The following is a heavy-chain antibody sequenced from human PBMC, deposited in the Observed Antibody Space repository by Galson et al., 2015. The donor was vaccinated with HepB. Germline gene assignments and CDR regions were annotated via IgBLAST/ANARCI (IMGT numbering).Heavy chain of an antibody. CDR1: GFTFSGSA. CDR2: IRSNASSHAT. V-gene: IGHV3-73*01. Sequence: SLRLSCAASGFTFSGSAIHWVRQASGKGLEWVRRIRSNASSHATAYAATLKGRFTISRDDSKNTAYLHINSLKTEDTAVYYCLRLGDLSGYSSSWGQGTLVTVSS. J-gene: IGHJ4*02. CDR3: LRLGDLSGYSSS. D-gene: IGHD6-13*01.